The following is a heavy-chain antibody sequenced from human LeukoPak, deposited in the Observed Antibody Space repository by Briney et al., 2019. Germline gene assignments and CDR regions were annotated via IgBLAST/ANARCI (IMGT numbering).Heavy chain of an antibody. V-gene: IGHV3-15*01. CDR3: TTIAAAGTAWFDP. CDR1: AFTFSNAW. J-gene: IGHJ5*02. D-gene: IGHD6-13*01. Sequence: RGSLRLSCAASAFTFSNAWMSWVRQAPGKGLEWVGRIKSKTDGRTTDYAAPVKGRFTISREDSKNTLYLQMNSLKTEATAVYYCTTIAAAGTAWFDPWGQGTLVTVSS. CDR2: IKSKTDGRTT.